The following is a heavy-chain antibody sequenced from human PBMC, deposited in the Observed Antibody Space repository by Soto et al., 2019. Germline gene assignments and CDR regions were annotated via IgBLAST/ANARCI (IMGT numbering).Heavy chain of an antibody. CDR3: VPDVGVIAAKGS. Sequence: EVQLVESGGGLVKPGGSLRLSCAASGFTFSTYSMNWVRQAPWKGLEWVSSISTSASHLQYADSVKGRFTISRDNAKNSLYLQMNSLRDEDSAVYYCVPDVGVIAAKGSWGQGTVVTVSS. J-gene: IGHJ5*02. CDR2: ISTSASHL. D-gene: IGHD6-25*01. CDR1: GFTFSTYS. V-gene: IGHV3-21*01.